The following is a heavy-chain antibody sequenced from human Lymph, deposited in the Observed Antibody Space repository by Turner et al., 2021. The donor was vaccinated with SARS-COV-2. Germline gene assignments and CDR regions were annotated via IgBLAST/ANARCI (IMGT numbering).Heavy chain of an antibody. Sequence: QVQLVQSGAEVKKPGASVKVSCEASGYTFTNYDINWVRQATGQGLEGMGWMNPNSGNTGYVQKFKGRVTMTRNTSISTADMELSSLRSEDAAVYYWARAAQLTVWFDPWGQGTLVTVSS. D-gene: IGHD3-9*01. CDR1: GYTFTNYD. CDR2: MNPNSGNT. CDR3: ARAAQLTVWFDP. V-gene: IGHV1-8*01. J-gene: IGHJ5*02.